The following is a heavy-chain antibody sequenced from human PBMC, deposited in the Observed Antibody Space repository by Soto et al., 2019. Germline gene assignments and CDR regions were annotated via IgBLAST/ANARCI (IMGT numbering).Heavy chain of an antibody. Sequence: GGSLRLSCAASGFTFSSYSMNWVRQAPGKGLEWVSYISSSSSTIYYADSVKGRFTISRDNAKNSLYLQMNSLRAEDTAVYYCAREDLLRFLEWSQGNWFAPWGQGTLVTVSS. CDR1: GFTFSSYS. CDR3: AREDLLRFLEWSQGNWFAP. V-gene: IGHV3-48*01. J-gene: IGHJ5*02. D-gene: IGHD3-3*01. CDR2: ISSSSSTI.